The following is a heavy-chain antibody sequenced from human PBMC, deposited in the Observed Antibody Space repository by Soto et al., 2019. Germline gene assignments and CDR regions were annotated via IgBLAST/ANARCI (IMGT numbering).Heavy chain of an antibody. CDR1: GGSISSSSYY. CDR3: ARGSIVVVPAASLFDY. V-gene: IGHV4-39*01. D-gene: IGHD2-2*01. CDR2: IYYSGST. J-gene: IGHJ4*02. Sequence: QLQLQESGPGLVKPSETLSLTCTVSGGSISSSSYYWGWIRQPPGKGLEWIGSIYYSGSTYYNPSLKSRVTISVDTSKNQFSLKLSSVTAADTAVYYCARGSIVVVPAASLFDYWGQGTLVTVSS.